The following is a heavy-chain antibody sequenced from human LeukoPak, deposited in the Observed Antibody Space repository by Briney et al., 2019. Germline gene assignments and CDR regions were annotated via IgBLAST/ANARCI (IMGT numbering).Heavy chain of an antibody. V-gene: IGHV4-38-2*02. CDR1: GYSISSGYY. CDR2: IYHSGST. CDR3: ARPRMGYSYGDDAFDI. Sequence: SETLSLTCTVSGYSISSGYYWGWIRQPPGKGLEWIGSIYHSGSTYYNPSLKSRVTISVDTSKNQFSVKLSSVTAADTAVYYCARPRMGYSYGDDAFDIWGQGTMVTVSS. D-gene: IGHD5-18*01. J-gene: IGHJ3*02.